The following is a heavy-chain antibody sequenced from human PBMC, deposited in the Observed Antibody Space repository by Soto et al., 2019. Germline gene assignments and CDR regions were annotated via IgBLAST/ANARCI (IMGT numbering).Heavy chain of an antibody. CDR3: ARPGGSGWFYFDS. V-gene: IGHV4-39*02. J-gene: IGHJ4*02. Sequence: SETLSLTCIVSGESISGTIYYWGWIRQPPEKGLEWIGSIYYSGSTYYNPSLKSRVTISVDTSKNHFSLKLTSVTAADTAVYYCARPGGSGWFYFDSWGQGSQVTVSS. D-gene: IGHD6-13*01. CDR1: GESISGTIYY. CDR2: IYYSGST.